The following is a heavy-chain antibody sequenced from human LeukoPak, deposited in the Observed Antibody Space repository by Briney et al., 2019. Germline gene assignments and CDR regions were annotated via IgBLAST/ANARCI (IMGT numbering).Heavy chain of an antibody. V-gene: IGHV1-2*02. CDR1: GYTFTDYY. D-gene: IGHD3-10*01. J-gene: IGHJ4*02. CDR3: ARDREGGSGTFD. CDR2: INPNSGST. Sequence: GASVKVSCKASGYTFTDYYIHWVRQAPGQGLEWMGWINPNSGSTNYAQKVQGRVTMTRDTSVSTAYMEMSRLISDDAATYYCARDREGGSGTFDWGQGTLVTVSS.